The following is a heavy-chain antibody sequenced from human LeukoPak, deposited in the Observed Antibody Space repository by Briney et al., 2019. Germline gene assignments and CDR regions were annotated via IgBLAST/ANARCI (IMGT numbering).Heavy chain of an antibody. V-gene: IGHV4-31*03. D-gene: IGHD4-17*01. CDR1: GGSISSGGYY. J-gene: IGHJ5*02. CDR2: IYYSGST. Sequence: SETLSLTCTVSGGSISSGGYYWSWIRQHPGKGLEWIGYIYYSGSTYYNPSLKSRVTISVDTSKNQFSLKLGSVTAADTAVYYCATTTVTIHWFDPWGQGTLVTVSS. CDR3: ATTTVTIHWFDP.